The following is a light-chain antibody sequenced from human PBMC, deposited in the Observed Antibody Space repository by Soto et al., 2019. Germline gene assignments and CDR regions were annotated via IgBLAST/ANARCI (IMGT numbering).Light chain of an antibody. V-gene: IGLV2-8*01. Sequence: LTQPPSASGSPGQSVTISCTGTSSDVGSYNYVSWYQQHPGKAPKLMIYEVSKRPSGVPDRFSGSKSGFTASLTVSGLQAEDEADYYCSSFAKSNNFVFGTGTKVTVL. CDR1: SSDVGSYNY. CDR3: SSFAKSNNFV. J-gene: IGLJ1*01. CDR2: EVS.